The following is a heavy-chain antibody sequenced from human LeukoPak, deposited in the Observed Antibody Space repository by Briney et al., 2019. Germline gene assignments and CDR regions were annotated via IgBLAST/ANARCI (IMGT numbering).Heavy chain of an antibody. D-gene: IGHD3-10*01. CDR1: GYSFTSYW. Sequence: GESLKISCKGSGYSFTSYWIGWVRQMPGKGLEWMGIIYPGDSDTRYSPSFQGQVTISADKSISTAYLQWSSLKASDTAMYYCARRTMVRGVVCAFDIRGQGTTVTVSS. CDR2: IYPGDSDT. CDR3: ARRTMVRGVVCAFDI. J-gene: IGHJ3*02. V-gene: IGHV5-51*01.